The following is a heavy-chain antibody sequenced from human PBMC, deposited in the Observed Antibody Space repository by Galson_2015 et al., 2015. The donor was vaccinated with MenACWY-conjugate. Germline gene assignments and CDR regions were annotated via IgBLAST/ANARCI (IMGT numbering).Heavy chain of an antibody. CDR2: ISGSGGIT. CDR3: AKDLTGDIYDAFEI. Sequence: SLRLSCAASGFTFSSSGMSWVRQAPGKGLEWVSVISGSGGITFYADSVKGRFTISRDNSKNALYLQMSSLRADDTAVYYCAKDLTGDIYDAFEIWGQGTMVTVSS. CDR1: GFTFSSSG. V-gene: IGHV3-23*01. J-gene: IGHJ3*02. D-gene: IGHD3-9*01.